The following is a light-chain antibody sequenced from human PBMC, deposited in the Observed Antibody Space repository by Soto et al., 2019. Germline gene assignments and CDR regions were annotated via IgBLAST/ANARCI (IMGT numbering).Light chain of an antibody. Sequence: DIQMTHSPSSLCASVGDRVIITCRASQSITNFLNWYQQKPGKAPNLLIYAASSLQSGVPSRFSGSASGTDFTLALSSLQPEDFKTYYCQQSYSMPWTFGQGTKVDIK. CDR3: QQSYSMPWT. CDR1: QSITNF. V-gene: IGKV1-39*01. J-gene: IGKJ1*01. CDR2: AAS.